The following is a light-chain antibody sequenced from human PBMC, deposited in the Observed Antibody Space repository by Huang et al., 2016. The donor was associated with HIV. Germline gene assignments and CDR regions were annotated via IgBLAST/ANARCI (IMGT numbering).Light chain of an antibody. CDR2: GTS. CDR3: QQCNNWPPRIT. J-gene: IGKJ5*01. CDR1: QSVSSN. Sequence: EIVMTQSPATLSVSPGERATLSCRASQSVSSNLAWYQQKPGQAPRRLIYGTSTRATGIPARFSGSGSGTEFTLTISSLQSEDFAVYYCQQCNNWPPRITFGQGTRLEIK. V-gene: IGKV3-15*01.